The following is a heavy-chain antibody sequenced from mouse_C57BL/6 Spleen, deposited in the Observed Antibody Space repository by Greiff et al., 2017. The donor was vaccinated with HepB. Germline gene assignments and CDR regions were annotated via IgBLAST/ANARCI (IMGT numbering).Heavy chain of an antibody. V-gene: IGHV1-74*01. CDR3: AISSYSNFAY. D-gene: IGHD2-5*01. Sequence: QVHVKQPGAELVKPGASVKVSCKASGYTFTSYWMHWVKQRPGQGLEWIGRIHPSDSDTNYNQKFKGKATLTVDKSSSTAYMQLSSLTSEDSAVYYCAISSYSNFAYWGQGTLVTVSA. CDR1: GYTFTSYW. J-gene: IGHJ3*01. CDR2: IHPSDSDT.